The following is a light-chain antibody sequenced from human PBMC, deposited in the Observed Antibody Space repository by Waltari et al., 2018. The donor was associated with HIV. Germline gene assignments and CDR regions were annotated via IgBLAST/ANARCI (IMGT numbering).Light chain of an antibody. Sequence: EILLTQSQATLSVSPGERGTLSCRASQSVSSNLAWYQQEPGQVPRLLIYGASTRATGIPARFSGSGSGTEFTLTISSLQSEDFAVYYCQQYANWPPLTFGGGTKVEIK. V-gene: IGKV3-15*01. CDR3: QQYANWPPLT. CDR2: GAS. CDR1: QSVSSN. J-gene: IGKJ4*01.